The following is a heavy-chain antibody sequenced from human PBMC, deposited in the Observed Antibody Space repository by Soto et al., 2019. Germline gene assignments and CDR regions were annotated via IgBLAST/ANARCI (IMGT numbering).Heavy chain of an antibody. D-gene: IGHD3-10*01. CDR2: ISGGGDTT. CDR3: AKGRVGSGSLTPRVDF. J-gene: IGHJ4*02. V-gene: IGHV3-23*01. CDR1: GLTFNNYA. Sequence: EVQLLESGGGLVQPGESLRLSCAASGLTFNNYAMTWVRQASGKGLEWVSAISGGGDTTSYADSVKGRFTVSRDGSKNTLSLQMSSLRAEDTALYYCAKGRVGSGSLTPRVDFWGQGTLVTVSS.